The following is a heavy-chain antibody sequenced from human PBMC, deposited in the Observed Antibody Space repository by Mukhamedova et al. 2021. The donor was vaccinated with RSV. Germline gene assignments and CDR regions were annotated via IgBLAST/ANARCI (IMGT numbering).Heavy chain of an antibody. D-gene: IGHD1-1*01. Sequence: RQAPGKGLEWVAFINYDGSYEYHADSVRGRFTISRDNFKNTLYLQMNSLRPEDTAVFYCAKRGDEALTGIRSVDYWGQGTLVTVSS. CDR3: AKRGDEALTGIRSVDY. V-gene: IGHV3-30*02. J-gene: IGHJ4*02. CDR2: INYDGSYE.